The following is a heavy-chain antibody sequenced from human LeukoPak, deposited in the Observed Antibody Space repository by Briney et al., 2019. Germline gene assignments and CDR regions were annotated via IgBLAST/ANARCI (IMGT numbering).Heavy chain of an antibody. CDR2: IYSGGST. CDR1: GFTVSSNY. V-gene: IGHV3-66*01. CDR3: ASRVDYDSSGYYHGMDA. J-gene: IGHJ5*02. D-gene: IGHD3-22*01. Sequence: GGSLRLSCAASGFTVSSNYMSWVRQAPGKGLEWVSVIYSGGSTYYADSVKGRFTISRDNSKNTLYLQMNSLRAEDTAVYYCASRVDYDSSGYYHGMDAWGQGTLVTVSS.